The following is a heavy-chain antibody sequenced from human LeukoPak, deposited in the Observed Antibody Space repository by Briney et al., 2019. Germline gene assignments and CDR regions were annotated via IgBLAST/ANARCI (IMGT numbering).Heavy chain of an antibody. CDR3: ARGSVTGYYTFDY. Sequence: SETLSLTCAVYGGSFSGYYWSWIRQPPGKGLEWIGEINHSGSTNYNPSLKSRVTISVDTSKNQFSLKLSSVTAADTAVYYCARGSVTGYYTFDYWGQGTLVNVSS. CDR2: INHSGST. J-gene: IGHJ4*02. V-gene: IGHV4-34*01. CDR1: GGSFSGYY. D-gene: IGHD3-9*01.